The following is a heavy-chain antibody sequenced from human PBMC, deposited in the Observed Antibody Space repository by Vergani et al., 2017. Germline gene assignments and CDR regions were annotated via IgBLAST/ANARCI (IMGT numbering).Heavy chain of an antibody. Sequence: VQLVESGGGLVKPGGSLRLSCAASGFTFSSYSMNWVRQAPGKGLEWFSSISSSSTYIYYADSVKGRFTISRDNAKNSLYLQMNSLRAEDTAVYYCASARLLPAAHYYFDYWGQGTLVTVSS. CDR3: ASARLLPAAHYYFDY. CDR2: ISSSSTYI. J-gene: IGHJ4*02. D-gene: IGHD2-2*01. V-gene: IGHV3-21*01. CDR1: GFTFSSYS.